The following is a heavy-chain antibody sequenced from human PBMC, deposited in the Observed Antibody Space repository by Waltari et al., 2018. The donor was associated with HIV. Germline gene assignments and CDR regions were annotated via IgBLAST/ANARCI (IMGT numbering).Heavy chain of an antibody. CDR1: GGSVSGYF. V-gene: IGHV4-34*01. Sequence: QMQLHQRGAGLLKPSETLSLTCAVSGGSVSGYFWSWIRQPPGKGLEWIAETRDNRDTYYNPPLKRRVTISVDTSQNEISLKLISLTAADTAVYFCARRKFAWGQGTLVIVSS. CDR3: ARRKFA. CDR2: TRDNRDT. J-gene: IGHJ1*01.